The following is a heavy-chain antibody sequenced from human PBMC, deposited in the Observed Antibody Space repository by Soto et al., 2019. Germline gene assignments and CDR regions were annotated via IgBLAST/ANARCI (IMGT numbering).Heavy chain of an antibody. CDR1: GGTFSSYA. Sequence: QVQLVQSGAEVKKPGSSVKVSCKASGGTFSSYAISWVRQAPGQGLEWMGGIIPIFGTANYAQKFQGRVTITADESTSTAYRERSSVGSEDTAVYYFARGGRGELPNFDYWGQGTLVTVSS. CDR3: ARGGRGELPNFDY. J-gene: IGHJ4*02. CDR2: IIPIFGTA. D-gene: IGHD1-26*01. V-gene: IGHV1-69*01.